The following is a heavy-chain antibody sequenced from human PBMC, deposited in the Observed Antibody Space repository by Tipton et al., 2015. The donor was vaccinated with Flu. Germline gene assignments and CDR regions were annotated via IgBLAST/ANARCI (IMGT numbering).Heavy chain of an antibody. CDR1: GGSISSSNW. CDR3: ARDRGSRSDYRYYGMDV. Sequence: SLRLSCAVSGGSISSSNWWSWVRQPPGKGLEWIGEIYHSGSTNYNPSLKSRVTISADKSKNPFSLKLSSVTAADTAVYYCARDRGSRSDYRYYGMDVWVQGTTVTVSS. CDR2: IYHSGST. V-gene: IGHV4-4*02. J-gene: IGHJ6*02. D-gene: IGHD2-2*01.